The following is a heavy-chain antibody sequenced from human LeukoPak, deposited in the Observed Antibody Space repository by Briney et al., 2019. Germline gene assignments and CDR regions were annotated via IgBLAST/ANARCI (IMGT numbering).Heavy chain of an antibody. CDR3: AKDYIGSYSTFDY. V-gene: IGHV3-23*01. D-gene: IGHD1-26*01. CDR1: GFTFGTYA. CDR2: ISGGGGST. Sequence: GGSLRLSCAASGFTFGTYAMSWARQAPGKGLEWVSGISGGGGSTYYADSVKGRFTISRDTSKNTLYLEMNSLRVEDTAVYYCAKDYIGSYSTFDYWGQGTLVTVSS. J-gene: IGHJ4*02.